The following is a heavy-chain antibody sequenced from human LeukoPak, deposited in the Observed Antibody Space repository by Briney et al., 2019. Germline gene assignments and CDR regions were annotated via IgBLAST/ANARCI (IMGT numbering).Heavy chain of an antibody. V-gene: IGHV4-59*01. CDR2: IYYSRST. CDR1: GGSISSYY. J-gene: IGHJ4*02. Sequence: SETPSLTCTVSGGSISSYYWSWIRQPPGKGLEWIGYIYYSRSTNYNPSLKSRVTISVDTSKNQFSPKLSSVTAADTAVYYCARDLWFGENLWGQGTLVTVSS. D-gene: IGHD3-10*01. CDR3: ARDLWFGENL.